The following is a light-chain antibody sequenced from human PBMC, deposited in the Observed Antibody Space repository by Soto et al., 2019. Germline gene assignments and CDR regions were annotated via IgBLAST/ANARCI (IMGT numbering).Light chain of an antibody. CDR1: SSDVGGYNY. J-gene: IGLJ2*01. Sequence: QSALTQPPSASGSPGQSVTISCTGTSSDVGGYNYVSWYQQHPVKAPKLMIYEVSKRPSGVPDRFSGSKSGNTASLTVSGLQAEDEADYYCSSYAGSNNYVVFGGGTKVTVL. CDR3: SSYAGSNNYVV. CDR2: EVS. V-gene: IGLV2-8*01.